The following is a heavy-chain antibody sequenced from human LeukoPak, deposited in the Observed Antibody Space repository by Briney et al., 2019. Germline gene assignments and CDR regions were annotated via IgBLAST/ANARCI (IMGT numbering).Heavy chain of an antibody. Sequence: ASVKVSCKASGYTFTGYYMHWVRQAPGQGLEWMGWINPNSGGTNYAQKFQGRVTMTTDTSTSTAYMELRSLRSDDTAVYYCARGQGLLWFGESPLPSDYWGQGTLVTVSS. J-gene: IGHJ4*02. V-gene: IGHV1-2*02. CDR3: ARGQGLLWFGESPLPSDY. CDR2: INPNSGGT. D-gene: IGHD3-10*01. CDR1: GYTFTGYY.